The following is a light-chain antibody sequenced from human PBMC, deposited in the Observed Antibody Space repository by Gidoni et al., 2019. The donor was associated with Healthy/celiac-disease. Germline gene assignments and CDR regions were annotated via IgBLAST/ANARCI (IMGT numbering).Light chain of an antibody. Sequence: QSALTQPASVSGSPGQSITISCTGTSSDVGGYNYVSWYQQHPGKAPKLMIYDVSNRPSGVSNRVSGSKSGNTASLTISGLQAEDEADYYCSSDTSSSRVFGTGTKVTGL. J-gene: IGLJ1*01. CDR1: SSDVGGYNY. CDR2: DVS. CDR3: SSDTSSSRV. V-gene: IGLV2-14*03.